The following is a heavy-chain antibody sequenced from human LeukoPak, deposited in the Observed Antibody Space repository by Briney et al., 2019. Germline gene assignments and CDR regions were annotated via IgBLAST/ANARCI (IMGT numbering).Heavy chain of an antibody. CDR2: ISSNSATM. CDR3: ASVPRITTFTVVTRRNWFDP. D-gene: IGHD3-3*01. CDR1: GFAFSDFS. J-gene: IGHJ5*02. Sequence: PGGSLRLTCEASGFAFSDFSLNWVRQATGKGLEWISYISSNSATMEYADSVEGRFTISRDNAKNSVFLQMNSLRPEDTGVYYCASVPRITTFTVVTRRNWFDPWGQGTLVTVSS. V-gene: IGHV3-48*04.